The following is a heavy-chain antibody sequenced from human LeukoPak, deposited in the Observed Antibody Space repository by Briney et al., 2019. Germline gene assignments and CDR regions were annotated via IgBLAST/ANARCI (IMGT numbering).Heavy chain of an antibody. CDR1: GGSFSGYY. D-gene: IGHD6-6*01. CDR2: INHSGST. Sequence: PSETLSLTCAVYGGSFSGYYWSWIRQPPGKGLEWIGEINHSGSTNYNPSLKSRVTISVDTSKNQFSLKLSSVTAADTAVYYCARVLAARLSYYYYMDVWGKGTTVTVSS. V-gene: IGHV4-34*01. CDR3: ARVLAARLSYYYYMDV. J-gene: IGHJ6*03.